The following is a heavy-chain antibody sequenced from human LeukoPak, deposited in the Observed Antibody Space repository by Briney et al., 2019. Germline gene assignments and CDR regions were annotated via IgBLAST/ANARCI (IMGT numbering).Heavy chain of an antibody. V-gene: IGHV5-51*01. D-gene: IGHD4-17*01. CDR2: IYPGDSDT. CDR3: ARLAVTTYYYYGMDV. CDR1: GYSSTSYW. J-gene: IGHJ6*02. Sequence: GESLKIPCKGSGYSSTSYWISWWRQMPGKGLEWMGIIYPGDSDTRYSPSFQGQVTISADKSISTAYLQWSSLKASGTAMYYCARLAVTTYYYYGMDVWGQGTTVTVSS.